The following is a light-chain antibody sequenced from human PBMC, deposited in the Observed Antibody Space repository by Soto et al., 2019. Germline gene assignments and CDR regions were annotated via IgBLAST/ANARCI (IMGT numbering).Light chain of an antibody. CDR3: QQSYSTLWT. CDR1: QSISSY. Sequence: IQMTQSPSTLSGSVGDRVAITCRASQSISSYLNWYQQKPGKAPKLLIYAASSLQSGVPSRFSGSGSGTDFTLTISSLQPEDFATYYCQQSYSTLWTFGQGTKVAIK. J-gene: IGKJ1*01. CDR2: AAS. V-gene: IGKV1-39*01.